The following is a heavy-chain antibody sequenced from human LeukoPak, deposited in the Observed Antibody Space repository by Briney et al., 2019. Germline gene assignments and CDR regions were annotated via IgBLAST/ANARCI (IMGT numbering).Heavy chain of an antibody. V-gene: IGHV3-30*03. Sequence: GGSLRLSCAASGFTFSSYGMHWVRQAPGKGLEWVAVISYDGSNKYYADSVKGRFTISRDNSKNTLYLQMNSLRAEDTAVYYCARAQLPYSSGWYNWFDPWGQGTLVTVSS. J-gene: IGHJ5*02. CDR1: GFTFSSYG. D-gene: IGHD6-19*01. CDR3: ARAQLPYSSGWYNWFDP. CDR2: ISYDGSNK.